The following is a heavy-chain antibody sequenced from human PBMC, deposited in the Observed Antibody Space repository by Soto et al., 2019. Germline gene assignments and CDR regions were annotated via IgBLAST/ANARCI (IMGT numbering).Heavy chain of an antibody. J-gene: IGHJ4*02. V-gene: IGHV1-46*03. Sequence: ATVKVSCTASGYTFTSYYMHWVRQAPGQGLEWMGIINPSGGSTSYAQKFQGRVTMTRDTSTSTVYMELSSLRSEDTAVYYCARDRVAAAGKYYFDYWGQGTLVTVSS. D-gene: IGHD6-13*01. CDR1: GYTFTSYY. CDR3: ARDRVAAAGKYYFDY. CDR2: INPSGGST.